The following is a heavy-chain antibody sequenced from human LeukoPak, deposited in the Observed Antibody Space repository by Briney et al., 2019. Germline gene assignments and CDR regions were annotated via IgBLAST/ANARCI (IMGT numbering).Heavy chain of an antibody. Sequence: SVKVSCKAFGGTFSSYAISWVRQAPGQGLEWMGRIIPIFGIANYAQKFQGRDTITADKSTSTAYMELSSLRSEDTAVYYCARERMAWISPTRDHYYYYGMDVWGQGTTVTVSS. V-gene: IGHV1-69*04. CDR1: GGTFSSYA. D-gene: IGHD5-12*01. CDR2: IIPIFGIA. J-gene: IGHJ6*02. CDR3: ARERMAWISPTRDHYYYYGMDV.